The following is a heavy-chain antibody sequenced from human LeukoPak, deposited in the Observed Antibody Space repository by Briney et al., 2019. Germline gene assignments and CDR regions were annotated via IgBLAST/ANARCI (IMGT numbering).Heavy chain of an antibody. V-gene: IGHV4-34*01. CDR3: ARGGQELLQGFFDY. J-gene: IGHJ4*02. D-gene: IGHD1-26*01. CDR1: GGSFSGYY. Sequence: KPSETLSLTCAVYGGSFSGYYWSWIRQPPGKGLEWIGEINHSGSTNYHPSLKGRVTISVDTSKNQFSLKLSSVTAADTAVYYCARGGQELLQGFFDYWGQGTLVTVSS. CDR2: INHSGST.